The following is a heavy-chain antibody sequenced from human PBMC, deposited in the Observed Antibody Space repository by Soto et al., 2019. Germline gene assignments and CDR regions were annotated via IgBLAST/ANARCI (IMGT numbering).Heavy chain of an antibody. Sequence: SETLSLTCTVSGGSISSSSYYWGWIRQPPGKGLEWIGSIYYSGSTYYNPSLKSRVTISVDTSKNQFSLKLSSVTAADTAVYYCARQSGSWYFDYWGQGTLVTVSS. D-gene: IGHD6-13*01. CDR1: GGSISSSSYY. V-gene: IGHV4-39*01. CDR3: ARQSGSWYFDY. CDR2: IYYSGST. J-gene: IGHJ4*02.